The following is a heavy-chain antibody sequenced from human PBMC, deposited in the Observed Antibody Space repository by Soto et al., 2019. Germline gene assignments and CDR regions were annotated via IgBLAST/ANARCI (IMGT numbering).Heavy chain of an antibody. V-gene: IGHV2-5*01. CDR1: GFSLNTRAVG. CDR3: AHRHDLGGFDI. D-gene: IGHD2-15*01. CDR2: INWYDDE. Sequence: QITLKESGPPLVKPTQTLTLTCTFSGFSLNTRAVGVGWIRQAPGKALEWLALINWYDDERYSPSLKDRHTITKDTSKNHVVLTMTNIGPVDTATYYCAHRHDLGGFDIWGQGTAVTVSS. J-gene: IGHJ3*02.